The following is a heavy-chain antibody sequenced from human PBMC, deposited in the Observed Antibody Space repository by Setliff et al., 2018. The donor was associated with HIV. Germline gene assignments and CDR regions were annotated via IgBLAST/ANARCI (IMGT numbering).Heavy chain of an antibody. Sequence: GGSLRLSCAASGFTDSSNYMSWARQAPGKGLEWVSIMYSGGSTYYADSVKGRFTISRDNAKNSLYLQMNSLRAEDTAVYYCARLDYWGQGTLVTVSS. J-gene: IGHJ4*02. V-gene: IGHV3-53*01. CDR2: MYSGGST. CDR3: ARLDY. CDR1: GFTDSSNY.